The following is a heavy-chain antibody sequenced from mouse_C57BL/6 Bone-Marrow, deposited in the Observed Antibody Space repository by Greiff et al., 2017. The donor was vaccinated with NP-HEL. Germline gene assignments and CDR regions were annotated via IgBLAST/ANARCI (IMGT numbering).Heavy chain of an antibody. V-gene: IGHV5-16*01. CDR2: INYDGSST. J-gene: IGHJ4*01. Sequence: VKLMESEGGLVQPGSSMKLSCTASGFTFSDYYMAWVRQVPEKGLEWVANINYDGSSTYYLDSLKSRFIISRDNAKNILYLQMSSLKSEDTATYYCARVPHYYAMDYWGQGTSVTVSS. CDR3: ARVPHYYAMDY. CDR1: GFTFSDYY.